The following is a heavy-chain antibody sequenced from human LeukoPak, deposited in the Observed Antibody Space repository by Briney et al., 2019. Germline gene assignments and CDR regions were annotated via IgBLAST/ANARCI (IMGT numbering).Heavy chain of an antibody. CDR3: AREGGTIYFDY. D-gene: IGHD3-3*01. J-gene: IGHJ4*02. CDR2: LCTSGSI. CDR1: GGPRNC. Sequence: PSETLSLTCTVSGGPRNCWNRVRQPAGKGLEWIGRLCTSGSINYNPSLNSRLTISLDTSKNQLSLRLTSVTAADTAVYYCAREGGTIYFDYWGQGALVTVSS. V-gene: IGHV4-4*07.